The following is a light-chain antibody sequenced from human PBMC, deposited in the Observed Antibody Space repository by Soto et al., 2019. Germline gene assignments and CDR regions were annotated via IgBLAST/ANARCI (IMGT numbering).Light chain of an antibody. Sequence: DIQMTQSPSSVSASVGDRVTITCRASQDISTWLAWYQQKPGKAPKFVIFAASTLQSGVPSRFSGSGSGTDFTLTISSLQPEDFATYYCQQANSFPITFGQGTRLEIK. J-gene: IGKJ5*01. CDR2: AAS. V-gene: IGKV1-12*01. CDR3: QQANSFPIT. CDR1: QDISTW.